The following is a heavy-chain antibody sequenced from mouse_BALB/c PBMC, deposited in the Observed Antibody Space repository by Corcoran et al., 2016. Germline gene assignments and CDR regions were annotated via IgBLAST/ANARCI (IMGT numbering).Heavy chain of an antibody. CDR2: INPYNGAT. Sequence: EVQLQQSGPELVKPGASVKISCKASGYSFTDYSMHWVKKSHVKSLEWIGRINPYNGATSYNQNFKDKANLTVDKSSSTTYMEFHSLTSEDSAVYYCARSFWFAYWGQGTLVTVSA. CDR1: GYSFTDYS. CDR3: ARSFWFAY. V-gene: IGHV1-26*01. J-gene: IGHJ3*01.